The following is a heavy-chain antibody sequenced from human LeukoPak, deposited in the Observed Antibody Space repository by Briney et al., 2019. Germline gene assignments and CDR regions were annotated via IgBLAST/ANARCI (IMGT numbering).Heavy chain of an antibody. V-gene: IGHV3-30-3*01. CDR3: ARIRVGYDSSGSSGDY. Sequence: GRSLRLSCAASGFTFSSYAMRWVRQAPGKGLEWVAVISYDGSNKYYADSVKGRFTISRDNSKNTLYLQMNSLRAEDTAVYYCARIRVGYDSSGSSGDYWGQGTLITVSS. D-gene: IGHD3-22*01. J-gene: IGHJ4*02. CDR2: ISYDGSNK. CDR1: GFTFSSYA.